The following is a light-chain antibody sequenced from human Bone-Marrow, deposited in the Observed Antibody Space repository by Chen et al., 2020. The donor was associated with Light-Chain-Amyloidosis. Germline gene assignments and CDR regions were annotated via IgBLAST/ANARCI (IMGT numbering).Light chain of an antibody. CDR1: QTISSNY. J-gene: IGKJ4*01. CDR2: GSS. CDR3: QQYGTSPLT. Sequence: EIVLTQSPGTLSLSPGEGANVSCRASQTISSNYLTWYQQKFGQAPRLLIYGSSSRATGIPDRFPGSASGTDFTLTINRLEPEDFAMYYCQQYGTSPLTFGGGTKVEIK. V-gene: IGKV3-20*01.